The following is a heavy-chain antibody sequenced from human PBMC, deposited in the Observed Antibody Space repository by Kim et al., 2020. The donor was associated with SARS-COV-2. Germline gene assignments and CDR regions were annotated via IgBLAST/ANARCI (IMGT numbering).Heavy chain of an antibody. CDR3: TRHDWFDP. Sequence: GGSLRLSCEASGDSISGAAMNWVRQASGKGLEWLGQIRSKADNYVTRYAASVKGRFIISRDDSQNTAYLQMNRLNTADTAVYFCTRHDWFDPWGQGTLVTVSS. CDR1: GDSISGAA. V-gene: IGHV3-73*01. J-gene: IGHJ5*02. CDR2: IRSKADNYVT.